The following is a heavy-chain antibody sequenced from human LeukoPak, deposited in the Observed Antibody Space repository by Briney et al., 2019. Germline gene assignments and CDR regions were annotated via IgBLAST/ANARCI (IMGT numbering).Heavy chain of an antibody. D-gene: IGHD3-3*01. J-gene: IGHJ4*01. Sequence: GGSLRLSCVGSGYIFSTYWMNWVRQAPGKGLEWVANIKQDGSEKYHVDSVKGRFTISRDNAKNSLYLQMDSLRVEDTAVYYCARDGAYSTIFYWGQGTLVTVSS. CDR3: ARDGAYSTIFY. CDR1: GYIFSTYW. V-gene: IGHV3-7*01. CDR2: IKQDGSEK.